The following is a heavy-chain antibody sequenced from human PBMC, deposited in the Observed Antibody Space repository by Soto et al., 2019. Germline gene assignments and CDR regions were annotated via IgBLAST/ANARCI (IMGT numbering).Heavy chain of an antibody. V-gene: IGHV1-69*05. J-gene: IGHJ4*02. D-gene: IGHD6-13*01. CDR3: ARKLRHSSLRGDRFDY. CDR2: IIPIFGTA. CDR1: GGTFSSYA. Sequence: SVKVSCKASGGTFSSYAISWVRQAPGQGLEWMGGIIPIFGTANYAQKFQGRVTMTRETSISPAYMELSRLRSDDTAVYYCARKLRHSSLRGDRFDYWGQGTLVSVSS.